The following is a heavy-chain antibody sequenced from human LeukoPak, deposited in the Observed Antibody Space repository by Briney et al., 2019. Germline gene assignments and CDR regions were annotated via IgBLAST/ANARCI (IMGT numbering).Heavy chain of an antibody. CDR1: GGSISSYY. V-gene: IGHV4-59*01. J-gene: IGHJ4*02. CDR2: IYYSGST. Sequence: PSETLSLTCTVSGGSISSYYWSWIRQPPGKGLEWIGHIYYSGSTNYNPSLKSRVTISVDTSKNQFSLKLSSVTAADTAVYYCARELGYCSGGSCSYFDYWGQGTLVTVSS. CDR3: ARELGYCSGGSCSYFDY. D-gene: IGHD2-15*01.